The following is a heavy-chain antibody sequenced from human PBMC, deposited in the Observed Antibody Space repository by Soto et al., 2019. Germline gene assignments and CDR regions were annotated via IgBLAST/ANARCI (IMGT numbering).Heavy chain of an antibody. V-gene: IGHV3-23*01. D-gene: IGHD1-26*01. CDR2: ISGSGGST. J-gene: IGHJ4*02. CDR3: AKDLVGASDFDY. Sequence: GGSLRLSCAASGFTFSSYAMSWVRQAPGKGLEWVSAISGSGGSTYYADSVKGRFTISRDNFKNTLYLQMNSLRAEDTAVYYCAKDLVGASDFDYWGQGTLVTVSS. CDR1: GFTFSSYA.